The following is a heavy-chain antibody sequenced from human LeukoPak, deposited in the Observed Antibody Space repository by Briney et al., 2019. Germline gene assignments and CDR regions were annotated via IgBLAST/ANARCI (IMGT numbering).Heavy chain of an antibody. CDR1: GFTFSSFA. Sequence: GGSLRLSCAASGFTFSSFAMSWVRRPPGNGLQWVSAISKSGASTDYADSVKGRFTISRDNSKSTLYLQMNSLRAEDTAIYYCAKDAGGTSYYPFDYWGQGTPVTVSS. J-gene: IGHJ4*02. CDR2: ISKSGAST. V-gene: IGHV3-23*01. D-gene: IGHD3-9*01. CDR3: AKDAGGTSYYPFDY.